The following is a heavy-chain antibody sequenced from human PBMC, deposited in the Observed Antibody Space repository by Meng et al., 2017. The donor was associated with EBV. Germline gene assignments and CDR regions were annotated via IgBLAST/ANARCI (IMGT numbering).Heavy chain of an antibody. J-gene: IGHJ4*02. CDR1: GYSLSTFA. CDR2: MNTDTGYA. D-gene: IGHD2-21*01. CDR3: ARGLAYGDYGVDY. V-gene: IGHV7-4-1*02. Sequence: QVQLVQSGSELKKPXXXXEXSXKASGYSLSTFAMNWVRQAPGQGLEWMGWMNTDTGYATYAQGFRGRFVFSLETSVSTAYLQINSLKAADTAMYYCARGLAYGDYGVDYWGQGTLVTVSS.